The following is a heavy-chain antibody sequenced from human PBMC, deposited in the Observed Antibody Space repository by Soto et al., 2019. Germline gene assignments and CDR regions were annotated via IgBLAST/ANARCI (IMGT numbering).Heavy chain of an antibody. Sequence: PGGSLRLSCAASGFTFSSYGMHWVRQAPGKGLEWVAVISYDGSNKYYADPVKGRFTISRDNSKNTLYLQMNSLRAEDTAVYYCAKDPRRYDSSLRWFDPWGQGTLVTVSS. D-gene: IGHD3-22*01. V-gene: IGHV3-30*18. CDR3: AKDPRRYDSSLRWFDP. J-gene: IGHJ5*02. CDR2: ISYDGSNK. CDR1: GFTFSSYG.